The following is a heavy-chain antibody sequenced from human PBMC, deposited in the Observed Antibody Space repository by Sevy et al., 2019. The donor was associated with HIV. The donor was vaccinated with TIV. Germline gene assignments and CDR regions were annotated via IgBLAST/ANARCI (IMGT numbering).Heavy chain of an antibody. CDR3: AIDLISGSYSRSLDY. J-gene: IGHJ4*02. CDR1: GFNFGSHA. D-gene: IGHD1-26*01. Sequence: GGSLRLSCAASGFNFGSHAMHWVRQAPGKGLDWVAVISSDGNSQYSADSVKGRFTISRDNSKNTLYLQMDSLGVEDTAVYYCAIDLISGSYSRSLDYWGQGTLVTASS. CDR2: ISSDGNSQ. V-gene: IGHV3-30*04.